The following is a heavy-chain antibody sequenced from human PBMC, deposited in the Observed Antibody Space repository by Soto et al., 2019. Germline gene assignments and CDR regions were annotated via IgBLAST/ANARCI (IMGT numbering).Heavy chain of an antibody. Sequence: RKGLEWVSVIYSGGSTYYADSVKGRFTISRHNSKNTLYLQMNSLRAEDTAVYYCASLTGYSSSWYRAFDIWGQETILTISS. V-gene: IGHV3-53*04. J-gene: IGHJ3*02. D-gene: IGHD6-13*01. CDR3: ASLTGYSSSWYRAFDI. CDR2: IYSGGST.